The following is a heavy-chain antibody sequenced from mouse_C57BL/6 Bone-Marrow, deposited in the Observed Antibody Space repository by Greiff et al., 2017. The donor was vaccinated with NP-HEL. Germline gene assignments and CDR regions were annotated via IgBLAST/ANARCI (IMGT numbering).Heavy chain of an antibody. J-gene: IGHJ4*01. CDR2: IDPSDSYT. CDR3: ARWWLLRAMDY. V-gene: IGHV1-59*01. CDR1: GYTFTSYW. D-gene: IGHD2-3*01. Sequence: QVQLQQPGAELVRPGPSVKLSCKASGYTFTSYWMHWVKQRPGQGLEWIGVIDPSDSYTNYNQKFKGKATLTVDTSSSTAYMQLSSLTSEDSAVYYCARWWLLRAMDYWGQGTSVTVSS.